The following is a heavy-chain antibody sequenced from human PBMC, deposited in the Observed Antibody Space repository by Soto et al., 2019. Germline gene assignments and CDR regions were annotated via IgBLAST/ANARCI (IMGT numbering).Heavy chain of an antibody. J-gene: IGHJ5*02. CDR1: GYTPTDFG. CDR2: ISAYNGNT. D-gene: IGHD3-10*01. Sequence: ASVKVSCTTSGYTPTDFGISWVRQAPGQGLEWMGWISAYNGNTNYAQKLQGRVTMTTDTSTSTAYMELRSLRSDDMAVYYCARDGDYGWFDPWGQGTLVTVSS. CDR3: ARDGDYGWFDP. V-gene: IGHV1-18*03.